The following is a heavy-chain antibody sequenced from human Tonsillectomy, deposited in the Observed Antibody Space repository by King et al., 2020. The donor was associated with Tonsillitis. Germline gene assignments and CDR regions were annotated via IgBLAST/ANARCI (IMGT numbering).Heavy chain of an antibody. D-gene: IGHD1-26*01. Sequence: VQLVESGAEVKKPGASVRVSCKASGYTFSDYGLGWVRQAPGQGLEWVGWINPYNGNTNYAQKLQDRVTVTTDTSTTTAYMELRSLRSDDTAVYYCARDNPSINTVGVSDQFDYWGQGSLVTVSS. J-gene: IGHJ4*02. CDR2: INPYNGNT. CDR3: ARDNPSINTVGVSDQFDY. CDR1: GYTFSDYG. V-gene: IGHV1-18*04.